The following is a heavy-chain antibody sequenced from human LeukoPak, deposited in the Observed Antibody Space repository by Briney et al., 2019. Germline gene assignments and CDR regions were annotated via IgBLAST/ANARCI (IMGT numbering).Heavy chain of an antibody. J-gene: IGHJ4*02. D-gene: IGHD3-9*01. CDR2: IKQDGSEK. CDR1: GFTFSSYW. Sequence: GGSLRLSCAASGFTFSSYWMSWVRQAPGKGLEWVANIKQDGSEKYYVDSVKGRFTISRDNAKNSLYLQMNSLRAEDTAVYYCAKDRGAILTGYFDYWGQGTLVTVSS. CDR3: AKDRGAILTGYFDY. V-gene: IGHV3-7*03.